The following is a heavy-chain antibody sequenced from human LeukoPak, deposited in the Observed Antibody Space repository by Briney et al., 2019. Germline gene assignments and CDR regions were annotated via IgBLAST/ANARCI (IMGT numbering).Heavy chain of an antibody. D-gene: IGHD2-2*02. CDR3: ARDIVSYYIDY. Sequence: PGGSLRLSCAASGFTFRDYYMSWIRQAPGKGLEWVSYISSSGSTIYYADSVKGRFTISGDNAKNSLYLQMNSLRAEDTAVYYCARDIVSYYIDYWGQGTLVTVSS. CDR1: GFTFRDYY. J-gene: IGHJ4*02. CDR2: ISSSGSTI. V-gene: IGHV3-11*01.